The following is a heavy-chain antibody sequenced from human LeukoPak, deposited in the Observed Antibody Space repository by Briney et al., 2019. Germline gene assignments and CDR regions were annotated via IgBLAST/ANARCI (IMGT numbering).Heavy chain of an antibody. Sequence: GASVKVSCKASGYTFTGYYMHWVRQAPGQGLEWMGRINPNSGGTNYAQKFQGRVTMTRDTSISTAYMELSRLRSDDTAVYCCARDRGGYSYGALNYYYYGMDVWGQGTTVTVSS. CDR1: GYTFTGYY. D-gene: IGHD5-18*01. CDR3: ARDRGGYSYGALNYYYYGMDV. CDR2: INPNSGGT. V-gene: IGHV1-2*06. J-gene: IGHJ6*02.